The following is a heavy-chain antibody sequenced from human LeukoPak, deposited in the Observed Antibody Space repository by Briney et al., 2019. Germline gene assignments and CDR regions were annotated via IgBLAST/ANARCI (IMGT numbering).Heavy chain of an antibody. CDR1: GYTFTSYD. Sequence: HGASVKVSCKASGYTFTSYDINWVRQATGQGLEWMGIINPSGGSTSYAQKFQGRVTMTRDTSTSTVYMELSSLRSEDTAVYYCAREGSSWFQFDYWGQGTLVTVSS. D-gene: IGHD6-13*01. J-gene: IGHJ4*02. CDR2: INPSGGST. V-gene: IGHV1-46*01. CDR3: AREGSSWFQFDY.